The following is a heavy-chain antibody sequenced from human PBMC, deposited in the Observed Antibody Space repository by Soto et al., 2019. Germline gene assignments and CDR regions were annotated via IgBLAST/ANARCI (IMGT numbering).Heavy chain of an antibody. CDR3: ARVFYLDYGDYGVWFDP. CDR1: GGSISSSNW. CDR2: IYHSGST. J-gene: IGHJ5*02. Sequence: QVQLQESGPGLVKPSGTLSLTCAVSGGSISSSNWWSWVRQPPGKGLEWIGEIYHSGSTNYNPSLKSRVTISVDKSKNQFSLKLSSVTAADTAVYYCARVFYLDYGDYGVWFDPWGQGTLVTVSS. D-gene: IGHD4-17*01. V-gene: IGHV4-4*02.